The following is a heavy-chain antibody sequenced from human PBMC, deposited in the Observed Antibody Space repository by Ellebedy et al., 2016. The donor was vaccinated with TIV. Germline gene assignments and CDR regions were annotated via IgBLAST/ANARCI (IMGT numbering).Heavy chain of an antibody. D-gene: IGHD2-2*01. V-gene: IGHV3-66*01. CDR2: IYSGNNT. CDR3: VRERMPTPT. Sequence: PGGSLRLSCAASGFSVSSNYMTWVRQAPGKGLEWVSVIYSGNNTHYADSVQGRFTISRDNFKNSVYLQMDRLRVEDTALYYCVRERMPTPTWGQGTLVTVSP. CDR1: GFSVSSNY. J-gene: IGHJ5*02.